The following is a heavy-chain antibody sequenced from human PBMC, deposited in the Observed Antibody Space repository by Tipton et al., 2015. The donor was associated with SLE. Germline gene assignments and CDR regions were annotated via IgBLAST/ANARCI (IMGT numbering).Heavy chain of an antibody. D-gene: IGHD1-1*01. J-gene: IGHJ2*01. CDR3: AKSYNPRWYFDL. CDR2: IYHSGNT. V-gene: IGHV4-38-2*01. Sequence: LTCAVSGYPISSDYFWGWIRQPPGKGLEWIGSIYHSGNTYYNPSLKSRLTISVDTSKNQFSLKLSPVTAADTAVYYCAKSYNPRWYFDLWGRGTLVTVSS. CDR1: GYPISSDYF.